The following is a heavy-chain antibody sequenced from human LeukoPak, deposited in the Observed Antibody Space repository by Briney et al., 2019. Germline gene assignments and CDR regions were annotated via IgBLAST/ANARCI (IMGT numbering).Heavy chain of an antibody. CDR3: AGESCGGGSCSGAYYYGMDV. J-gene: IGHJ6*02. CDR1: GGSISSYY. D-gene: IGHD2-15*01. V-gene: IGHV4-59*01. Sequence: SETLSLTCTVSGGSISSYYWSWIRQPPGKGLEWIGYIYYSGSTNYNPSLKSRVTISVDTSKNQFSLKLSSVTAADTAVYYCAGESCGGGSCSGAYYYGMDVWAKGPRSPSP. CDR2: IYYSGST.